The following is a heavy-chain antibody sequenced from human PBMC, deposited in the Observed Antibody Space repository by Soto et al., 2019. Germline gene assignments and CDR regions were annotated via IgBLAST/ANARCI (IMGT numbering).Heavy chain of an antibody. CDR1: GGSFSGYY. V-gene: IGHV4-34*01. Sequence: PSETLSLTCAFYGGSFSGYYWSLIRQPPGKGLEWIGEINHSGSTNYNPSLKSRVTISVDTSKNQFSLKLSSVTAADTAVYYCARGTRITMIVVVTSGRKNWFDPWGQGTLVTVSS. CDR2: INHSGST. D-gene: IGHD3-22*01. J-gene: IGHJ5*02. CDR3: ARGTRITMIVVVTSGRKNWFDP.